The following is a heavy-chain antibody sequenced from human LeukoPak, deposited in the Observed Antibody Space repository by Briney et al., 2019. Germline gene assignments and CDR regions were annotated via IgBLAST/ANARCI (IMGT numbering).Heavy chain of an antibody. CDR2: IIPIFGTA. V-gene: IGHV1-69*13. J-gene: IGHJ4*02. Sequence: GGSVKVSCKASGGTFSSYAISWVRQAPGQGLEWMGGIIPIFGTANYAQKFQGRVTITADESTSTAYMELSSLRSEDTAVYYCARVGGMAAWPYFDYWGQGTLVTVSS. D-gene: IGHD5-24*01. CDR3: ARVGGMAAWPYFDY. CDR1: GGTFSSYA.